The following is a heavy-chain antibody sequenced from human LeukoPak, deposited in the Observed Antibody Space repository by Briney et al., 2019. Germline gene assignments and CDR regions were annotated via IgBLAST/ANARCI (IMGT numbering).Heavy chain of an antibody. CDR1: GGSISSGSYY. V-gene: IGHV4-61*02. D-gene: IGHD6-19*01. J-gene: IGHJ4*02. Sequence: SETLSLTCTVSGGSISSGSYYWSWIRQPAGKGLEWIGRIYTGGSTNYNPSLKSRVTISVDTSKNQFSLKLSSVTAADTAVYYCAGGLRSGWYREDYWGQGTLVTVSS. CDR2: IYTGGST. CDR3: AGGLRSGWYREDY.